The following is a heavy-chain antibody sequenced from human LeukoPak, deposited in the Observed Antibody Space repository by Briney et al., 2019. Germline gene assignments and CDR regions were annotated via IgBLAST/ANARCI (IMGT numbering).Heavy chain of an antibody. CDR3: ARHRGAGYSSSWSWGHYYMDV. V-gene: IGHV5-51*01. D-gene: IGHD6-13*01. Sequence: GESLKISCKGSGYSFTSYWIGWVRQMPGKGLEWMGIIYPGDSDTRYSPSFQGQVTISADKSISTAYLQWSSLKASDTAMYYCARHRGAGYSSSWSWGHYYMDVWGKGTTVTVSS. CDR2: IYPGDSDT. J-gene: IGHJ6*03. CDR1: GYSFTSYW.